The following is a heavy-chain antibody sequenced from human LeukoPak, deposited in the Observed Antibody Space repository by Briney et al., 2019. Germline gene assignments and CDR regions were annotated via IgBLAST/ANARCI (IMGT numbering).Heavy chain of an antibody. Sequence: PSETLSLTCAVYGGSFSGYHWSWIRQPPGKGLEWIGEINHSGSTNYNPSLKSRVTISVDTSKNQFSLKLSSVTAADTAVYYCARGPLETTMVRGVIGSFDYWGQGTLVTVSS. J-gene: IGHJ4*02. V-gene: IGHV4-34*01. CDR2: INHSGST. CDR3: ARGPLETTMVRGVIGSFDY. D-gene: IGHD3-10*01. CDR1: GGSFSGYH.